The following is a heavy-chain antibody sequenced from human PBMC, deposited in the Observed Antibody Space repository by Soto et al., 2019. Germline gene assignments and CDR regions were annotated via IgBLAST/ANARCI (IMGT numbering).Heavy chain of an antibody. CDR2: ISDSGDRT. D-gene: IGHD2-15*01. J-gene: IGHJ3*01. Sequence: GGSLRLSCASSGFTLSMSAVNWVRQAPGKGLEWVSYISDSGDRTYYADSVKGRFTISRDRSKNTVSLQMDRLRAEDTAVYYCAKDRGIIVKAGGGFDVWGQGTKVTVSS. CDR1: GFTLSMSA. CDR3: AKDRGIIVKAGGGFDV. V-gene: IGHV3-23*01.